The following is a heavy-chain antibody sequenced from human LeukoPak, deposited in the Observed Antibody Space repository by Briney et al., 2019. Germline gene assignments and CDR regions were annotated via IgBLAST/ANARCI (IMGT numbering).Heavy chain of an antibody. CDR2: ISVSGGSR. V-gene: IGHV3-23*01. J-gene: IGHJ4*02. Sequence: PGGSLRLSCAASGFTFSSYGMHCVRQAPGRGREWVSAISVSGGSRYYADSVKGRFTISRDNAKNTVYLQMNSLRVEDTAVYYCAKGGGWLYYFDYWGQGSLVSVSS. D-gene: IGHD6-19*01. CDR3: AKGGGWLYYFDY. CDR1: GFTFSSYG.